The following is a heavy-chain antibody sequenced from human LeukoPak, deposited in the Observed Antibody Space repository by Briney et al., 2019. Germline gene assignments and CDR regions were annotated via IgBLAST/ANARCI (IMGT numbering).Heavy chain of an antibody. D-gene: IGHD7-27*01. CDR2: FNPNSGGT. V-gene: IGHV1-2*02. CDR3: ARDSAGDLDS. J-gene: IGHJ4*02. CDR1: GYTFTGHY. Sequence: GASVKVSCKASGYTFTGHYMHWVRQAPGQGLEWMGWFNPNSGGTNYAQKFQGRVTMTRDTSISTAYMELSRMRSDDTAVYYCARDSAGDLDSWGQGTLVTVSS.